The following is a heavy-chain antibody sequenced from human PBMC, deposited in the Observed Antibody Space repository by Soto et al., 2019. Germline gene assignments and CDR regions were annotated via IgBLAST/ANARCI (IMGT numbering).Heavy chain of an antibody. D-gene: IGHD3-22*01. CDR1: GFSLSTRGVG. Sequence: QITLKESGPTLVKPTQTLTLTCTFSGFSLSTRGVGVGWIRQPPGKALEWVAHIYWDDDKRHSPSLKSRVTITKDPSKIQVVLTMTNIDPVDTATYYCAHSHDSSGYIFDYWGHGTLVTVSS. CDR2: IYWDDDK. V-gene: IGHV2-5*02. J-gene: IGHJ4*01. CDR3: AHSHDSSGYIFDY.